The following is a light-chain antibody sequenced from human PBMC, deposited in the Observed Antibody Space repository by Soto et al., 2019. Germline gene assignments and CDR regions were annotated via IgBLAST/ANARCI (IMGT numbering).Light chain of an antibody. Sequence: DIQMTQFPSTLSASVGDRVTITCRASESLTSWLAWYQQKPGKAPKILIYKASTLQSEVAARFNGSGSGTKFTLTISNLQPYYLATFYCKHYCGFPLTFGGGTKVEIK. V-gene: IGKV1-5*03. CDR2: KAS. J-gene: IGKJ4*01. CDR1: ESLTSW. CDR3: KHYCGFPLT.